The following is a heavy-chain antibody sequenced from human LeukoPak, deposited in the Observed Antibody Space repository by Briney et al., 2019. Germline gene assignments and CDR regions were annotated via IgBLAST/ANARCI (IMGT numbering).Heavy chain of an antibody. Sequence: PGGSLRLSCEASGFIFSIYAIHWVRQTPGKGLEWVAVIRSDGTKRYYADSVKGRLTVSRDNSMNTLYLQMNSLRADDTAIYYCAKDVGYSSVDYAFDVWGQGTMVTVSS. D-gene: IGHD5-18*01. CDR2: IRSDGTKR. J-gene: IGHJ3*01. V-gene: IGHV3-30*02. CDR3: AKDVGYSSVDYAFDV. CDR1: GFIFSIYA.